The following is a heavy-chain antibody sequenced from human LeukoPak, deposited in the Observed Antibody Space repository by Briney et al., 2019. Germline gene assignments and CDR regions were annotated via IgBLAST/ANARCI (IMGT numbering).Heavy chain of an antibody. CDR3: ARTPPNPGGEPDTFWYFDY. Sequence: ASVKVSCKASGYTFTSYGISWVRQAPGQGLEWMGWISAYNGNTNYAQKLQGRVTMTTDTSTSTAYMELRSLRSDDTAVYYCARTPPNPGGEPDTFWYFDYWGQGTLVTVSS. J-gene: IGHJ4*02. D-gene: IGHD2-21*01. CDR1: GYTFTSYG. CDR2: ISAYNGNT. V-gene: IGHV1-18*01.